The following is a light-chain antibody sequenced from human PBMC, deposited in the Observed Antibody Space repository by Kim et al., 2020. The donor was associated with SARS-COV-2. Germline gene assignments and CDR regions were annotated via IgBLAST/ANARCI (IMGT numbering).Light chain of an antibody. CDR2: AAY. V-gene: IGKV1-27*01. CDR3: QEYNSALFT. CDR1: QGISKD. J-gene: IGKJ3*01. Sequence: ASVGDRVTITCRATQGISKDLAWYQHNPGKVPKVMIYAAYTLQSGVPTRFSGSGSGTDFTLTISGLQPEDVATYCCQEYNSALFTFGPGTKVDIK.